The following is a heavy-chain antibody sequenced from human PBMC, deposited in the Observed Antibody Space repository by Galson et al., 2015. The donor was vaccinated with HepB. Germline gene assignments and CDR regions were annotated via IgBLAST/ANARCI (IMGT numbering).Heavy chain of an antibody. J-gene: IGHJ2*01. CDR2: INSNSGGT. CDR1: GYTFTGYY. CDR3: ARFYVGGWYLYL. V-gene: IGHV1-2*02. Sequence: KVSCKASGYTFTGYYIHRVRQAPGQGLDWMGWINSNSGGTKYAQNFQDRVTLTRDTSISTAYMELSSLTSDDPAVYYCARFYVGGWYLYLWGRGTLVTVSS. D-gene: IGHD1-26*01.